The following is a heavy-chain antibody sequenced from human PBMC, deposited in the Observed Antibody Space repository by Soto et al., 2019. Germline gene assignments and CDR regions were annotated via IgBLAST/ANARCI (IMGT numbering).Heavy chain of an antibody. CDR2: INPNAGTT. Sequence: QVQVVQSGAEVKKPGTSVRVACRVSGNTLNNYYVHWVRQAPGQGLEWMGLINPNAGTTTYAQKFRRRVTMPPNTSTNTVYMDLGSLRPDDTAVYYCASPDYDSGAPLFYSAMDVWGQGTTVTVSS. D-gene: IGHD3-16*01. CDR3: ASPDYDSGAPLFYSAMDV. CDR1: GNTLNNYY. V-gene: IGHV1-46*02. J-gene: IGHJ6*02.